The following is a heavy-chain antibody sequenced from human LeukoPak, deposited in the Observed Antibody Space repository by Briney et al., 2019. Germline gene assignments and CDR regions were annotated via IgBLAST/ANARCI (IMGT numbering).Heavy chain of an antibody. Sequence: GGSLRLSCEVSGFTFNTHSMSWVRQAPGKGLEWVGCITRSVRTPYYTDSVKGRLTTSRDNSKKTPYSQKNSQRGKHTAVYYCAKDRPNFYETSGSHYKIKGDFWGQGSLVTVSS. D-gene: IGHD3-10*01. CDR3: AKDRPNFYETSGSHYKIKGDF. V-gene: IGHV3-23*01. CDR2: ITRSVRTP. CDR1: GFTFNTHS. J-gene: IGHJ4*02.